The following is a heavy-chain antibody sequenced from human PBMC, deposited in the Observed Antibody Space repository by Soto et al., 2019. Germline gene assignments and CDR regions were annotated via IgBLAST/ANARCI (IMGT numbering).Heavy chain of an antibody. Sequence: GASVKVSCKASGGTFSSYAISWVRPAPVQGREWMGGLIPIFGTANYAQKFKGRVTITADESKSTAYMELSSLRSEDTAVYYCARDVGQQQPSGFDPWGQGTLVTVSS. V-gene: IGHV1-69*13. CDR2: LIPIFGTA. J-gene: IGHJ5*02. CDR3: ARDVGQQQPSGFDP. D-gene: IGHD6-13*01. CDR1: GGTFSSYA.